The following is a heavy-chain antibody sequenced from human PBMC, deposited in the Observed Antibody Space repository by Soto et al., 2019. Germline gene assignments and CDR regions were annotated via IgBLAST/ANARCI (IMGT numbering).Heavy chain of an antibody. CDR3: ARHGTRTLSPGGLRGYNWFDP. CDR1: GGSISSYY. CDR2: IYYSGST. J-gene: IGHJ5*02. D-gene: IGHD5-12*01. Sequence: QVQLQESGPGLVKPSETLSLTCTVSGGSISSYYWSWIRQPPGKGLEWIGYIYYSGSTNYNPSLKRRVNISVDTSKNQCSLKLSSVTAAETAVYYCARHGTRTLSPGGLRGYNWFDPWVQGTMVTFSS. V-gene: IGHV4-59*08.